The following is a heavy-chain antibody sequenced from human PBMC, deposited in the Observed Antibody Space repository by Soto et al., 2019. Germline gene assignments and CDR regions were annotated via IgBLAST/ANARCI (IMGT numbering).Heavy chain of an antibody. V-gene: IGHV4-39*01. CDR3: ARQRTTVVTQAYFDH. CDR2: IYYSGRS. CDR1: GGSVTSSSYY. J-gene: IGHJ4*02. Sequence: ASEPLSLTCTVSGGSVTSSSYYWCWVRQPRGKGLEWIGGIYYSGRSYYNPSLKSRVTMSVDTSKNQFSLTLNSVTAADAAVYYCARQRTTVVTQAYFDHWGQGTLVTVSS. D-gene: IGHD4-17*01.